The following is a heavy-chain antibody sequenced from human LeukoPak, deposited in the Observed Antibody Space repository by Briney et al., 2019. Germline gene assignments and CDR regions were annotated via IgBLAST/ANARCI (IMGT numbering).Heavy chain of an antibody. J-gene: IGHJ6*02. D-gene: IGHD3-10*01. CDR1: GFTFSSYG. CDR2: IWYDGSKK. V-gene: IGHV3-33*01. CDR3: ARDPYYGSGKYYHGMDL. Sequence: PGRSLRLSCAASGFTFSSYGMHWAPQAPGKGLEGLAVIWYDGSKKYYADSVKGRFTISRDKTENTLYLQMNSLRAEDTAVYYCARDPYYGSGKYYHGMDLWGRGTTVTVSS.